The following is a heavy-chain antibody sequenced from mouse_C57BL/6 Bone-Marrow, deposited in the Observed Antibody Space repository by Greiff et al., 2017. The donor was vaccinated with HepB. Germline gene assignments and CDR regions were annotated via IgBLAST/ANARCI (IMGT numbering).Heavy chain of an antibody. Sequence: EVKLVESGPELVKPGASVKISCKASGYSFTGYFMHWVKQSHGKSLEWIGRINPYNGDTFYNQKFKGKATLTVDKSSSTAHMELLSLTSEDFAVYYCARWTTGVEDAMDYWGQGTSVTVSS. CDR3: ARWTTGVEDAMDY. CDR2: INPYNGDT. V-gene: IGHV1-37*01. CDR1: GYSFTGYF. J-gene: IGHJ4*01. D-gene: IGHD1-1*01.